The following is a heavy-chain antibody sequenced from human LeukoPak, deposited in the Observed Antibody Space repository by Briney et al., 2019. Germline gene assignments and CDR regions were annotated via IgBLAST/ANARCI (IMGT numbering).Heavy chain of an antibody. V-gene: IGHV4-59*08. Sequence: SETLSLTCTVSGGSISSYYWSWIRQPPGKGLEWIGYIYYSGSTNYNPSLKSRVTISVDTSKNQFSLKLSSVTAADTAVYYCASHWAGDLYYYYGMDVWGQGTTVTVSS. D-gene: IGHD7-27*01. J-gene: IGHJ6*02. CDR3: ASHWAGDLYYYYGMDV. CDR1: GGSISSYY. CDR2: IYYSGST.